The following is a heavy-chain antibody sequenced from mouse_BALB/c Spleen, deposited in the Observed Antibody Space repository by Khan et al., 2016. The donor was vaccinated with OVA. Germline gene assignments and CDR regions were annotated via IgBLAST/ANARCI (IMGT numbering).Heavy chain of an antibody. CDR1: GYSITSDYA. V-gene: IGHV3-2*02. CDR2: INYSGAT. CDR3: ARWFTY. J-gene: IGHJ3*01. Sequence: EVQLQESGPGLVKPSQSLSLTCTVTGYSITSDYAWNWIRQFPGNKLEWMGYINYSGATSYLPSLKSRISITRDTSKNQFFLQLNSVTTEDSATYYCARWFTYWGKGTLVTVS.